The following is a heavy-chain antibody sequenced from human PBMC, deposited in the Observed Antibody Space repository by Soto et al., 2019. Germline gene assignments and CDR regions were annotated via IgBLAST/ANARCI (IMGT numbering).Heavy chain of an antibody. J-gene: IGHJ5*02. CDR1: GGSISSSSYY. Sequence: QLQLQESGPGLVKPSETLSLTCTVSGGSISSSSYYWGWIRQPPGKGLEWIGSIYYSGSTYYNPSLKSRVTISVDTSKNQFSLKLSSVTAADTAVYYCARHDLGYCSGGSCLDWFDPWGQGTLVTVSS. CDR2: IYYSGST. D-gene: IGHD2-15*01. V-gene: IGHV4-39*01. CDR3: ARHDLGYCSGGSCLDWFDP.